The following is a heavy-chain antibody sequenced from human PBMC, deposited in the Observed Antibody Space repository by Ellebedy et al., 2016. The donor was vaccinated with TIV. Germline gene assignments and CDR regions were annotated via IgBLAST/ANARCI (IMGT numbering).Heavy chain of an antibody. CDR1: GGSFSGYY. V-gene: IGHV4-34*01. J-gene: IGHJ5*02. D-gene: IGHD2-2*01. Sequence: SETLSLXXAVYGGSFSGYYWSWIRQPPGKGLEWIGEINHSGSTNYNPSLKSRVTISVDTSKNQFSLKLSSVTAADTAVYYCASHIVVVPAATTWFDPWGQGTLVTVSS. CDR2: INHSGST. CDR3: ASHIVVVPAATTWFDP.